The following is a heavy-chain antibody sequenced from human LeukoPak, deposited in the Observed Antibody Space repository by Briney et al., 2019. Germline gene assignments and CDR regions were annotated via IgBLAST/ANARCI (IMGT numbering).Heavy chain of an antibody. CDR2: IRFDGSDK. V-gene: IGHV3-30*02. J-gene: IGHJ4*02. CDR1: GFTFSSYS. Sequence: GGSLRLSCAASGFTFSSYSMNWVRQAPGKGLEWVAFIRFDGSDKYVDSVKGRFTISRDNSKNTLYLQMNSLRVEDTAVYYCACSQGGDDFWSGYPDYWGQGTLVTVSS. CDR3: ACSQGGDDFWSGYPDY. D-gene: IGHD3-3*01.